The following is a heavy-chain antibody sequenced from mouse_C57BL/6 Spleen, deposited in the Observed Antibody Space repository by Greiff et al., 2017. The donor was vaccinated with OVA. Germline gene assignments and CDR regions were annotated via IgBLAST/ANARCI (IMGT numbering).Heavy chain of an antibody. CDR2: ISDGGSYT. J-gene: IGHJ2*01. D-gene: IGHD1-1*01. CDR3: ARDTNYGSSFEGYFDY. Sequence: EVQVVESGGGLVKPGGSLKLSCAASGFTFSSYAMSWVRQTPEKRLEWVATISDGGSYTYYPDNVKGRFTISRDNAKNNLYLQMSHLKSEDTAMYYCARDTNYGSSFEGYFDYWGQGTTLTVSS. CDR1: GFTFSSYA. V-gene: IGHV5-4*01.